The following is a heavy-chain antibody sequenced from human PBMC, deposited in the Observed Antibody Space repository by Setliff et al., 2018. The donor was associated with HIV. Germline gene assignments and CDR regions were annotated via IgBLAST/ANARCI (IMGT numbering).Heavy chain of an antibody. D-gene: IGHD2-15*01. CDR2: IGGAYDGNT. CDR3: AKVMIATTWAFDF. V-gene: IGHV3-23*01. Sequence: LRLSCAASGFTFSTFSMVWVRQAPGKGLEWVSGIGGAYDGNTYHADSVKGRFTIFRENSKNIVYLQMSNLRAEDTALYYCAKVMIATTWAFDFWGQGTPVTVSS. CDR1: GFTFSTFS. J-gene: IGHJ4*02.